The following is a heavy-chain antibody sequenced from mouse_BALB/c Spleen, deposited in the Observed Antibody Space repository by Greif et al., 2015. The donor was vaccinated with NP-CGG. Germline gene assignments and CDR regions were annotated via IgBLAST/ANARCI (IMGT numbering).Heavy chain of an antibody. J-gene: IGHJ1*01. D-gene: IGHD4-1*01. CDR1: GFNIKDTY. CDR3: ANWDWYFDV. Sequence: EVKLVGSGAELVKPGASVKLSCTASGFNIKDTYMHWVKQRPEQGLEWIGRIDPANGNTKYDPKFQGKATITADTSSNTAYLQLSSLTSEDTAVYYCANWDWYFDVWGAGTTVTVSS. V-gene: IGHV14-3*02. CDR2: IDPANGNT.